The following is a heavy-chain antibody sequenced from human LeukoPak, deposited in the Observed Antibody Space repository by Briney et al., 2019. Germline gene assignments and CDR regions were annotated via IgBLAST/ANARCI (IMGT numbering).Heavy chain of an antibody. CDR3: AKLSGTFGTTSRVLDS. Sequence: GGSLRHSCAASGFTFSTYAMIWVRQGPDNGLEWVSAISGAGDDTYYADSVKGRFTISRDNSKNPVHVQMSSLRAEDTAVYYCAKLSGTFGTTSRVLDSWGQGTLVTVSS. V-gene: IGHV3-23*01. CDR2: ISGAGDDT. J-gene: IGHJ4*02. CDR1: GFTFSTYA. D-gene: IGHD1-1*01.